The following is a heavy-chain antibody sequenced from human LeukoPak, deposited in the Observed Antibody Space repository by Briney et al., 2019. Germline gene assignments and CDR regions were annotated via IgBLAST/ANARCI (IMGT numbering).Heavy chain of an antibody. D-gene: IGHD3-10*01. CDR3: AREYYYGSGSYPYFDY. V-gene: IGHV4-61*01. Sequence: PSETLSLTCSVSGGSVSSGSYYWSWIRQPPGKGLEWIGYIYYSGSTNYNPSLKRRVTISVDTSKNQFSLKLSSVTAADTAVYYCAREYYYGSGSYPYFDYWGQGTLVTVPS. CDR2: IYYSGST. CDR1: GGSVSSGSYY. J-gene: IGHJ4*02.